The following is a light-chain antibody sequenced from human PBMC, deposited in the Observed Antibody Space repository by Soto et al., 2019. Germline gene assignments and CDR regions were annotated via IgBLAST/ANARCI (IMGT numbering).Light chain of an antibody. V-gene: IGKV3-20*01. Sequence: DIVLTQSPGSLSLSPGERANLSCRASQSVDSSFLAWYKQKPGQAPRLLIYGASKRATGTPDRFSGSGSGTDFTLTITRLEPEDFAVYYCQQYVSSVTFGQGTNVEIK. CDR3: QQYVSSVT. CDR1: QSVDSSF. CDR2: GAS. J-gene: IGKJ1*01.